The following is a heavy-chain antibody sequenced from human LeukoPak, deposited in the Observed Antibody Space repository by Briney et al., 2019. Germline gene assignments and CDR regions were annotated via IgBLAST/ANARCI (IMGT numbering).Heavy chain of an antibody. J-gene: IGHJ4*02. CDR3: AKDMGMITFGGASHFDY. D-gene: IGHD3-16*01. Sequence: GGSLRLSCAASGFTFSSYAMSWVRQAPGKGLEWASAISGSGGSTYYADSVKGRFTISRDNSKNTLYLQMNSLRAEDTAVYYCAKDMGMITFGGASHFDYWGQGTLVTVSS. CDR1: GFTFSSYA. V-gene: IGHV3-23*01. CDR2: ISGSGGST.